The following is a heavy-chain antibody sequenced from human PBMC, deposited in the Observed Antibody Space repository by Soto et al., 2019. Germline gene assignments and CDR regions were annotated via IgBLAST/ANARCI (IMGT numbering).Heavy chain of an antibody. CDR3: AKGGAIVAAGTRVYLYNAMDV. V-gene: IGHV1-2*02. J-gene: IGHJ6*02. Sequence: ASVKVSCKASGYSFTGYYVHWVRQAPGQGLEWMGWINPNSGDTYLAQRFQGRVTMNRDTSIGTAYMELRGLTSDDTAEYYCAKGGAIVAAGTRVYLYNAMDVWGQGTTVTVSS. CDR1: GYSFTGYY. CDR2: INPNSGDT. D-gene: IGHD1-26*01.